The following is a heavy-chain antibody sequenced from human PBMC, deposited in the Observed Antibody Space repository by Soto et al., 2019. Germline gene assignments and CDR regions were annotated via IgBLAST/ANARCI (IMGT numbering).Heavy chain of an antibody. V-gene: IGHV4-59*01. J-gene: IGHJ4*02. D-gene: IGHD4-17*01. CDR3: ERGYGDYVSDY. CDR2: IYYSGST. CDR1: GGSISSYY. Sequence: SETLSLTCTVSGGSISSYYWSWIRQPPGKGLEWIGNIYYSGSTNYNPSLKSRVTISVDTSKNQFSLKLSSVTAADTAVYYCERGYGDYVSDYWGQGTLVTVS.